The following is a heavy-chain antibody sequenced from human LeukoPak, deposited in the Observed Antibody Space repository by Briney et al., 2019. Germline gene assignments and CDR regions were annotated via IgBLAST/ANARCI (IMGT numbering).Heavy chain of an antibody. CDR2: IYNSGST. CDR1: GYSISSGYY. D-gene: IGHD6-13*01. Sequence: SETLSLICTVSGYSISSGYYWGWIRQSPGKGLEWIGSIYNSGSTYYNPSLKSRVTISIDTSKNQFSLKLSSVTAADTAVYYCAREYRSSWYLNWFDPWGQGTLVTVSS. J-gene: IGHJ5*02. V-gene: IGHV4-38-2*02. CDR3: AREYRSSWYLNWFDP.